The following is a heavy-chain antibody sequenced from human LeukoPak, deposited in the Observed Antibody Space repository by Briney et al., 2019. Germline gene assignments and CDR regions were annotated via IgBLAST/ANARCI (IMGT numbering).Heavy chain of an antibody. Sequence: GGSLRLSCAASGFTVSSNYMSWVRQAPGKGLEWVSVIYSGGSTYYADSVKGRFTISRDNSKNTLYLQMNSLRDEDTAVYYCARGYYDSSGYDYWGQGTLVTVSS. CDR1: GFTVSSNY. CDR2: IYSGGST. V-gene: IGHV3-53*01. CDR3: ARGYYDSSGYDY. D-gene: IGHD3-22*01. J-gene: IGHJ4*02.